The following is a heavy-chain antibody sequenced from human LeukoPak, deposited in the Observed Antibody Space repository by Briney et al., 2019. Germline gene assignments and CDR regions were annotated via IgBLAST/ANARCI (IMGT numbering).Heavy chain of an antibody. CDR2: IHGSGETT. V-gene: IGHV3-23*01. Sequence: GGSLRLSCAASALRFSSFAMTWVRQVPGKGLEWVSGIHGSGETTYYADSVKGRFTISRDNSREMLYLQMNSLRAEDTAVYYCARGAWTAYYFDYWGQGTLVTVSS. J-gene: IGHJ4*02. D-gene: IGHD3/OR15-3a*01. CDR1: ALRFSSFA. CDR3: ARGAWTAYYFDY.